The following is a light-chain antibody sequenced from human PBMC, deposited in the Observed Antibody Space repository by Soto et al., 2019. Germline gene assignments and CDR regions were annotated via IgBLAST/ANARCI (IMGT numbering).Light chain of an antibody. CDR1: NIGSKS. V-gene: IGLV3-21*02. CDR2: DDS. Sequence: SYELTQPPSVSVAPGQAPRIACGGNNIGSKSVHWYQQKPGQAPVMVVYDDSDRPSGIPERFSGSNSGDTATLTISGVEPGDEADYYCQVWDRGSDHYVFGSGTKVTVL. CDR3: QVWDRGSDHYV. J-gene: IGLJ1*01.